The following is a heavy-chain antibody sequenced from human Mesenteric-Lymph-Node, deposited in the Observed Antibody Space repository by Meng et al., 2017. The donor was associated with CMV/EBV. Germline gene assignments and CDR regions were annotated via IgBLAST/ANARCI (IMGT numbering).Heavy chain of an antibody. CDR1: GYRFTNYW. J-gene: IGHJ4*02. D-gene: IGHD5-24*01. Sequence: GESLKISCKGSGYRFTNYWIGWVRQMPGKGLEWMGIIYPGDSDIRYSPSFQGQVTISADQSISTAYLQWRSLKAADTAMYYRARLSGEGYNSRRGYFDYWGQGTLVTVSS. CDR2: IYPGDSDI. CDR3: ARLSGEGYNSRRGYFDY. V-gene: IGHV5-51*01.